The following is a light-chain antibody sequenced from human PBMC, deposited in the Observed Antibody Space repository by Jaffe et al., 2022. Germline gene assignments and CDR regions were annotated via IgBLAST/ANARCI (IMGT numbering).Light chain of an antibody. Sequence: DIQMTQSPSSLSASVGDRVTITCRASQSISNYLNWYQQKPGKAPKVLIYAASSLQSGVPSRFSGSGSGTDFSLTIRSLQPEDFATYYCQQSYSTPYTFGQGTKVEIK. CDR1: QSISNY. V-gene: IGKV1-39*01. CDR2: AAS. J-gene: IGKJ2*01. CDR3: QQSYSTPYT.